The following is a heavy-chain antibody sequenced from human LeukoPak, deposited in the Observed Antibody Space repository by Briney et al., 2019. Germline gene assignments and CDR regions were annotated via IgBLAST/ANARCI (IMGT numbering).Heavy chain of an antibody. D-gene: IGHD5-24*01. J-gene: IGHJ4*02. Sequence: GGSPRLSCAASGFTFSSYNMNWVRQAPGKGLEWVSSITFSSSYIYYADSVKGRFTISRDNAKNSLYLQMDSLRAEDTAVYYCARGREGYNSYDYWGQGTLVTVSS. CDR1: GFTFSSYN. V-gene: IGHV3-21*01. CDR3: ARGREGYNSYDY. CDR2: ITFSSSYI.